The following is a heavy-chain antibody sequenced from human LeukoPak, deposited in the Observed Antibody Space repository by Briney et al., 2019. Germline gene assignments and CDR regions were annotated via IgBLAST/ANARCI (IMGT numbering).Heavy chain of an antibody. V-gene: IGHV4-4*07. CDR3: ARVDFWSGYIDY. D-gene: IGHD3-3*01. CDR1: GASINGYY. CDR2: IYTSGST. Sequence: SETLSLTCTVSGASINGYYWSWIRQPAGKGLEWIGRIYTSGSTNYNPSLKSRVTISVDTSKNQFSLKLSSVTAADTAVYYCARVDFWSGYIDYWGQGTLVTVSS. J-gene: IGHJ4*02.